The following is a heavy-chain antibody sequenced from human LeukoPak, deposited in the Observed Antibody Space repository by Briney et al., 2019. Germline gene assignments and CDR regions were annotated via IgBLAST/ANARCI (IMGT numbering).Heavy chain of an antibody. CDR2: IYYSGST. CDR1: GGSISSYS. CDR3: ASITGLNNWFDP. D-gene: IGHD1-20*01. J-gene: IGHJ5*02. Sequence: PSETLSLTCTVSGGSISSYSWSWIRQPPGKGLEWIGYIYYSGSTNYNPSLKSRVTISVDTSKNQFSLKLSSVTAADTAVYYCASITGLNNWFDPWGQGTLVTVSS. V-gene: IGHV4-59*12.